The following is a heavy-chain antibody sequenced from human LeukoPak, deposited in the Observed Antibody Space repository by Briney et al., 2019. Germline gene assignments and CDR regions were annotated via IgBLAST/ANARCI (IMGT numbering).Heavy chain of an antibody. Sequence: SSETLSLTCTVSGGSISSYYWSWIREPPRKGREWIGYIYYSGSTNYNPSLKSRVTISVDTSKNQFSLKLSSVTAADTAVYYCARVMDSSSSSGDYWGQGTLVTVSS. D-gene: IGHD6-6*01. V-gene: IGHV4-59*13. CDR3: ARVMDSSSSSGDY. CDR1: GGSISSYY. CDR2: IYYSGST. J-gene: IGHJ4*02.